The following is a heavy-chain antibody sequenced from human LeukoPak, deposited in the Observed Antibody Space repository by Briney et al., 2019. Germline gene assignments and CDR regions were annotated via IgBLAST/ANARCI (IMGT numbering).Heavy chain of an antibody. CDR3: AEDGIRDFDWLFPGEDGDAFDI. CDR1: GFTFSSYS. D-gene: IGHD3-9*01. J-gene: IGHJ3*02. CDR2: ISSSSSTI. Sequence: GGSLRLSCAASGFTFSSYSMNWVRQAPGQGLELVSYISSSSSTIYYADSVKGRFTISRDNAKNSLYLQMNSLRAEDTAVFFRAEDGIRDFDWLFPGEDGDAFDIWGQGTMVTVSS. V-gene: IGHV3-48*01.